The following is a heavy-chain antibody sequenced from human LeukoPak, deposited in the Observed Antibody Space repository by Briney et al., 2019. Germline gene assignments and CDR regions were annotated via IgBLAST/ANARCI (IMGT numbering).Heavy chain of an antibody. CDR2: IKQDGSAE. D-gene: IGHD3-10*02. CDR3: ARDAGYYVHDL. CDR1: GSPFTTYW. V-gene: IGHV3-7*01. J-gene: IGHJ5*02. Sequence: TGGSLRLSCAASGSPFTTYWMGWVRQAPGKGLEWLANIKQDGSAEHYADSVRGRFTISRDNAKISLFLQMNSLTAEDTAVYYCARDAGYYVHDLWGQGTLVTVSS.